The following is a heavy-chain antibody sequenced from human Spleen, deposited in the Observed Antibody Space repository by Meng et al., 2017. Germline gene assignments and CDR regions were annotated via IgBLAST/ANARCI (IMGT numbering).Heavy chain of an antibody. CDR1: GFTFSRYA. CDR2: ISGSGYST. D-gene: IGHD1-26*01. V-gene: IGHV3-23*01. J-gene: IGHJ4*02. CDR3: AKGSGTYGPGY. Sequence: GESLKISCAASGFTFSRYAMNWVRQAPGKGLEWVSTISGSGYSTYYADSVKGRFTISRDNSKNTLYLQMNSLRAEDTAIYYCAKGSGTYGPGYWGQGTLVTVSS.